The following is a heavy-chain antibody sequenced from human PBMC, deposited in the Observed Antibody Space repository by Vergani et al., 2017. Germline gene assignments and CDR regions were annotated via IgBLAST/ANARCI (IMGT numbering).Heavy chain of an antibody. CDR2: IYSGGST. CDR1: GFTFGDYA. V-gene: IGHV3-66*01. D-gene: IGHD5-18*01. CDR3: ARDPGYSYGYGAFDI. Sequence: EVQLVESGGGLVQPGRSLRLSCTASGFTFGDYAMSWFRQAPGKGLEWVSVIYSGGSTYYADSVKGRFTISRDNSKNTLYLQMNSLRAEDTAVYYCARDPGYSYGYGAFDIWGQGTMVTVSS. J-gene: IGHJ3*02.